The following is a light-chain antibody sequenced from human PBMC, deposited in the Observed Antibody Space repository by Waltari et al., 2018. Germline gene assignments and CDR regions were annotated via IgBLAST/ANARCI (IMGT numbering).Light chain of an antibody. CDR2: GAS. CDR1: QSIGRS. J-gene: IGKJ1*01. V-gene: IGKV3-20*01. Sequence: EVVLTQSPGTLSLSPGERVTPSCRASQSIGRSLVWYQQRPGQAPRLLIYGASIRATGVPDRLSGSGSGTDFSLTISRLDPEDFAVYFCQKYERLPATFGQGTKVEI. CDR3: QKYERLPAT.